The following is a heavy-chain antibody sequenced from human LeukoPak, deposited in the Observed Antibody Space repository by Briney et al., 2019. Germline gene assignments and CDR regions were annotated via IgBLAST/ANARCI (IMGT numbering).Heavy chain of an antibody. J-gene: IGHJ6*02. D-gene: IGHD6-13*01. V-gene: IGHV3-7*01. CDR3: ARKSIAAAGLYYYYGMDV. CDR1: GFTFSSYW. Sequence: GGSLRLSCAASGFTFSSYWMSWVHQAPGKGLEWVANIKQDGSEKYYVDSVKGRFTISRDNAKNSLYLQMNSLRAEDTAVYYCARKSIAAAGLYYYYGMDVWGQGTTVTVSS. CDR2: IKQDGSEK.